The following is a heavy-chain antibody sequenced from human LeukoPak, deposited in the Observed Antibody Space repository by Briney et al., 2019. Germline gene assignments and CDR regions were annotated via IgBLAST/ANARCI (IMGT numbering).Heavy chain of an antibody. CDR1: GFTFSSYG. CDR3: AKERRVRSGSYYHYFDY. J-gene: IGHJ4*02. D-gene: IGHD1-26*01. V-gene: IGHV3-30*18. CDR2: ISYDGSNK. Sequence: GGSLRLSCAASGFTFSSYGMHWVRQAPGKGLEWVAVISYDGSNKYYADSVKGRFTISRDNSKNTLYLQMNSLRAEDTAVYYCAKERRVRSGSYYHYFDYWGQGTLVTVSS.